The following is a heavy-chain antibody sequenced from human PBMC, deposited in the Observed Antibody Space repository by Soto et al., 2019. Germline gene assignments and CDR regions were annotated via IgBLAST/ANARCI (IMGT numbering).Heavy chain of an antibody. J-gene: IGHJ4*02. CDR3: ARAYCSSTTCPVDY. CDR1: GFTFSSYG. Sequence: GGSLRLSCAASGFTFSSYGMNWVRQAPGEGLEWVSSISSSSSYIYYADSVKGRFTISRDNAKNSLYLQMNSLRAEDTAVYYCARAYCSSTTCPVDYWGQGTLVTGLL. D-gene: IGHD2-2*01. V-gene: IGHV3-21*01. CDR2: ISSSSSYI.